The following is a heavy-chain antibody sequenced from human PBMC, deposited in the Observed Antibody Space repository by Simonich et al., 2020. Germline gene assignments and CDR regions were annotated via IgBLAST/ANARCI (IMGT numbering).Heavy chain of an antibody. D-gene: IGHD6-13*01. CDR2: IISSSIYI. CDR1: GFTFSSYS. Sequence: EVQLVESGGGLVKPGGSLRLSCAASGFTFSSYSMNWVRQAPGTGVEWASSIISSSIYIDYADSVKGRFTISRDNAKNSLYLQMNSLRAEDTAVYYCARDAAGDYWGQGTLVTVSS. V-gene: IGHV3-21*01. J-gene: IGHJ4*02. CDR3: ARDAAGDY.